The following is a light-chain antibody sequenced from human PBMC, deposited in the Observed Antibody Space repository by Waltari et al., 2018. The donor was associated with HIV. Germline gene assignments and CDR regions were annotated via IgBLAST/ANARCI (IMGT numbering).Light chain of an antibody. J-gene: IGLJ2*01. V-gene: IGLV2-8*01. CDR1: SSDVGRYDY. CDR3: TSYAGINPVA. Sequence: QSALTQPPSASGSPGQSVTISCTGTSSDVGRYDYVSWYQQHPGKAPKLLIYEVNKRPPGVPDRFSGSKSGNTASLTVSGLQAEDEAEYYCTSYAGINPVAFGGGTNLTVL. CDR2: EVN.